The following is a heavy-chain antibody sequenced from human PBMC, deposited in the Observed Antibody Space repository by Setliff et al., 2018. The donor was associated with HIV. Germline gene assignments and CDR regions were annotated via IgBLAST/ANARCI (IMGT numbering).Heavy chain of an antibody. V-gene: IGHV4-31*03. CDR1: GGSITSGGYY. D-gene: IGHD2-2*01. J-gene: IGHJ2*01. Sequence: PSETLSLTCTVSGGSITSGGYYWSWIRQHPGTGLEWIGYIYHSGSTYYNPSLKSRSTISIDTSKNQFSLRLDSVTAADTAIYYCATKPRPIVVVPAATYWYFDPWGRGTLVTVSS. CDR3: ATKPRPIVVVPAATYWYFDP. CDR2: IYHSGST.